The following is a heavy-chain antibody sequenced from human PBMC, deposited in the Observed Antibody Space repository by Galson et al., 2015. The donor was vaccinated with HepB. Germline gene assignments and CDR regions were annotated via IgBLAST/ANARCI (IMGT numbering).Heavy chain of an antibody. Sequence: SVKVSCKVSGYTLTELSMHWVRQAPGKGLEWMGGFDPEDGETIYAQKFQGRVTMTEDTSTDTAYMELSSLRSEDTAVYYCASLRIYYYGSGSYLYWGQGTLVTVSS. V-gene: IGHV1-24*01. CDR2: FDPEDGET. D-gene: IGHD3-10*01. CDR3: ASLRIYYYGSGSYLY. CDR1: GYTLTELS. J-gene: IGHJ4*02.